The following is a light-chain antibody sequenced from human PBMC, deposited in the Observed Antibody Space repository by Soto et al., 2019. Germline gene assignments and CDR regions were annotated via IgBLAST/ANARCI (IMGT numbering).Light chain of an antibody. Sequence: DIQLTQSPSFLSASAGDRVTITCRASQGISSFLAWYQQKPGKVPKLLIYAASTLQSGVPSRFSGSGSGTDFTLTISSLQSEDFAVYYCQQYNNWPPTFGQGTKVDIK. CDR2: AAS. CDR1: QGISSF. J-gene: IGKJ1*01. V-gene: IGKV1-27*01. CDR3: QQYNNWPPT.